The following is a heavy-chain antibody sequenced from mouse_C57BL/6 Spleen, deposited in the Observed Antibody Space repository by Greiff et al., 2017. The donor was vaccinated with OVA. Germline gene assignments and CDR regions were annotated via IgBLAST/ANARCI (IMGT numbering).Heavy chain of an antibody. CDR1: GYSITSGYY. J-gene: IGHJ2*01. Sequence: EVQLQESGPGLVKPSQSLSLTCSVTGYSITSGYYWNWIRQFPGNKLEWMGYISYDGSNNYNPSLKNRISITRDTSKNQSFLKLNSVTTEDTATYYCSRDDYHEGFDYWGQGTTLTVSS. D-gene: IGHD2-4*01. CDR3: SRDDYHEGFDY. V-gene: IGHV3-6*01. CDR2: ISYDGSN.